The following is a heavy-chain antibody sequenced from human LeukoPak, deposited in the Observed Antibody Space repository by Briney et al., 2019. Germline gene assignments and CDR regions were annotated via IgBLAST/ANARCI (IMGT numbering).Heavy chain of an antibody. J-gene: IGHJ6*03. CDR2: ISSSSSYI. D-gene: IGHD2-21*02. Sequence: GGSLRLSCAASGFTFSSYSMNWVRQAPGKGLEWVSSISSSSSYIYYADSVKGRFTNSRDNAKNSLYLQMNSLRAEDTAVYYCARDSYKSYCGGDCQHRSYYYYYMDVWGKGTTVTVSS. CDR1: GFTFSSYS. V-gene: IGHV3-21*01. CDR3: ARDSYKSYCGGDCQHRSYYYYYMDV.